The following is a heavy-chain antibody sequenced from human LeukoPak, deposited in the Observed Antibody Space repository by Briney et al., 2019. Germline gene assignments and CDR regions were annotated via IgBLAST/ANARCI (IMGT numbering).Heavy chain of an antibody. CDR1: GGTFSSYA. D-gene: IGHD2-2*01. CDR3: ARNGGWDIVVVPAADYAFDI. V-gene: IGHV1-69*01. CDR2: IIPIFGTA. Sequence: SVKVSCKASGGTFSSYAISWVRQAPGQGLEWMGGIIPIFGTANYAQKFQGRVTITADESTSTAYMELSSLRSEDTAVYYCARNGGWDIVVVPAADYAFDIWGQGTMVTVSS. J-gene: IGHJ3*02.